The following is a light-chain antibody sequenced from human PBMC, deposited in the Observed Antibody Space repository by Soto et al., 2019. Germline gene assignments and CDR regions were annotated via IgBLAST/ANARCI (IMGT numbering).Light chain of an antibody. CDR2: EGG. CDR3: FSYVRSYTLYV. V-gene: IGLV2-23*01. CDR1: SSDVGHYNL. J-gene: IGLJ1*01. Sequence: QSVLTQPASVSGSPGQSITVSCTGTSSDVGHYNLVSWYQHHPGKVPKLIIYEGGKRPSGVSSRFSGSKSGNTASLTISGLQAEDEADYYCFSYVRSYTLYVFGTGTKVTVL.